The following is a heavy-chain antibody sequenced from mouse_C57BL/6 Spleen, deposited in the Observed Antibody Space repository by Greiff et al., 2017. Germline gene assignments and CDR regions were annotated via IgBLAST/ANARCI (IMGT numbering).Heavy chain of an antibody. CDR1: GFTFSSYT. CDR3: ARTTVVATGFDY. Sequence: EVKLMESGGGLVKPGGSLKLSCAASGFTFSSYTMSWVRQTPEKRLEWVATISGGGGNTYYPDSVKGRFTISRDNAKNTLYLQMSSLRSEDTALYYCARTTVVATGFDYWGQGTTLTVSS. CDR2: ISGGGGNT. J-gene: IGHJ2*01. D-gene: IGHD1-1*01. V-gene: IGHV5-9*01.